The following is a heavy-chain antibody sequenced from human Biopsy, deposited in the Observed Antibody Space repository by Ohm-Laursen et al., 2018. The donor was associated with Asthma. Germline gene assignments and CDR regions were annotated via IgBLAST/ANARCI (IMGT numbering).Heavy chain of an antibody. V-gene: IGHV4-34*01. CDR2: IPQGGAT. D-gene: IGHD2-8*01. CDR3: ARGPQWSGLDI. Sequence: SQTLSLTCALNRGPFRGYVWAWIRQPQGKGLEWIGEIPQGGATTVNPSLKMRFTISMDPSKSQLYLRLGSLTAADTAVYYCARGPQWSGLDIWGQGTTVTVSS. J-gene: IGHJ6*02. CDR1: RGPFRGYV.